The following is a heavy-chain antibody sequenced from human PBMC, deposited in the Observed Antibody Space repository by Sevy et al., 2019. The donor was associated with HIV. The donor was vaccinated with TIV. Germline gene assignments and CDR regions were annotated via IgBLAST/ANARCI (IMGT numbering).Heavy chain of an antibody. D-gene: IGHD3-3*01. CDR3: AGSVLSGYYLFDY. Sequence: SETLSLTCTVSGDSISSYYWSWIRQPAGKGLEWIGRIYTSGSTNYNPSLKSRVTMLVDTSKNQFSLKLSSVTAADTAVYYCAGSVLSGYYLFDYWGQGTLVTVSS. CDR2: IYTSGST. V-gene: IGHV4-4*07. CDR1: GDSISSYY. J-gene: IGHJ4*02.